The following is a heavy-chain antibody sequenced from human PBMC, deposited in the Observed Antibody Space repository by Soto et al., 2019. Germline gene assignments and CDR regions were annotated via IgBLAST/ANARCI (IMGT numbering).Heavy chain of an antibody. D-gene: IGHD3-3*01. J-gene: IGHJ4*02. V-gene: IGHV1-18*01. CDR2: ISGESGKT. CDR3: AGGHDLGVASDDY. CDR1: GYSFTRYG. Sequence: GASVKVSCKASGYSFTRYGSSWVRQAPGQGLEWMGWISGESGKTNFAQNFQARITMTTDTSTSTAYLELRALRSNDTAVYYCAGGHDLGVASDDYWGQGTLVTVSS.